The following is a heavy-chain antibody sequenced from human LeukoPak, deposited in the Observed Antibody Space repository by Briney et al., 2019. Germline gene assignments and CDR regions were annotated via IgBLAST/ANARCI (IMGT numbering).Heavy chain of an antibody. V-gene: IGHV4-39*01. CDR1: GGSISSSRHY. Sequence: SETLSLTCTVSGGSISSSRHYWGWIRQPPGKGLEWIGSLYYSGSTYYNPSLKSRVSISVDTSKNQFSLELTSATAADTAVYYCARQVPSSIFYNWFDPWGQGTLVAVSS. CDR2: LYYSGST. J-gene: IGHJ5*02. CDR3: ARQVPSSIFYNWFDP. D-gene: IGHD2-2*02.